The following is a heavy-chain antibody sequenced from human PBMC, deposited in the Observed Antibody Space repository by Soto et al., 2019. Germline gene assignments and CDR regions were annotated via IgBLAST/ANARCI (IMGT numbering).Heavy chain of an antibody. CDR2: IYYSGST. J-gene: IGHJ3*02. CDR3: ARHFGIAAANDGFDI. Sequence: SETLSLTCTVSGGSISSSSYYWGWIRQPSGKGLEWIGSIYYSGSTYYNPSLKSRVTISVDTSKSQFSLKLTSVTAADTAVYYCARHFGIAAANDGFDIWGQGTVVTVSS. CDR1: GGSISSSSYY. V-gene: IGHV4-39*01. D-gene: IGHD6-13*01.